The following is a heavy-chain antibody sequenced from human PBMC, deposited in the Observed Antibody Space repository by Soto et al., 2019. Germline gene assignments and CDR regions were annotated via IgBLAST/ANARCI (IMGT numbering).Heavy chain of an antibody. CDR3: ARVSRNSYGLFDY. CDR2: ISSSGSTI. Sequence: GGSLRLSCAASGFTFSDYYMSSIRQAPGKGLEWVSYISSSGSTIYYSDSVKGRFTISRDNGKNSLYLQMNSLRAEDTAVYYCARVSRNSYGLFDYWGQGTLVTVSS. D-gene: IGHD5-18*01. V-gene: IGHV3-11*01. J-gene: IGHJ4*02. CDR1: GFTFSDYY.